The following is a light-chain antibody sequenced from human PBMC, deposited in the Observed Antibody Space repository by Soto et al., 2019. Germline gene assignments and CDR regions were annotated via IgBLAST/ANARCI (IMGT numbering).Light chain of an antibody. CDR3: HQYNNWPAT. J-gene: IGKJ1*01. V-gene: IGKV3-15*01. CDR1: QSVSSN. CDR2: GAS. Sequence: EIVMTQSPATLSVSPGERATLSCRASQSVSSNLAWYQQKPGQAPRLLIYGASTRATGIPARFSGSGSGTEFTLTISSLQSEDFAVYYCHQYNNWPATFGQGTEVELK.